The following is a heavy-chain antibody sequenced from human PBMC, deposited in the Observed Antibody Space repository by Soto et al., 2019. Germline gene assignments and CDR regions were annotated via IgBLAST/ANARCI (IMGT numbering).Heavy chain of an antibody. J-gene: IGHJ5*02. V-gene: IGHV4-39*01. D-gene: IGHD1-1*01. Sequence: SETLSLTCAVSGGSISSRTYYCGWIRQTPGKGLEWIGTISYSGTTFYNPSLKSRVTISLETSRNQFSLRLTSVTAADTAVYFCARRRGYLSNSFSTWFDPWGQGTLVTVSS. CDR3: ARRRGYLSNSFSTWFDP. CDR2: ISYSGTT. CDR1: GGSISSRTYY.